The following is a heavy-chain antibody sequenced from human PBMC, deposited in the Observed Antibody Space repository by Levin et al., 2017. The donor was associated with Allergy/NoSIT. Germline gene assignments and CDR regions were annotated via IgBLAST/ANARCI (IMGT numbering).Heavy chain of an antibody. CDR1: GGSFSGYY. CDR2: INHSGST. J-gene: IGHJ6*02. D-gene: IGHD4/OR15-4a*01. Sequence: GSLRLSCAVYGGSFSGYYWSWIRQPPGKGLEWIGEINHSGSTNYNPSLKSRVTISVDTSKNQFSLKLSSVTAADTAVYYCSANHYYYGMDVWGQGTTVTVSS. V-gene: IGHV4-34*01. CDR3: SANHYYYGMDV.